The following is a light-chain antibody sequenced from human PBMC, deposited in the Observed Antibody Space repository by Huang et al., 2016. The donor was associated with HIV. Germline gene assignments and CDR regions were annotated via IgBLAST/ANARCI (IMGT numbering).Light chain of an antibody. V-gene: IGKV1-39*01. CDR2: GTS. J-gene: IGKJ3*01. CDR1: QIISNS. Sequence: DIQMTQSPSSLSASVGDRVTITCRASQIISNSLNWYQQKPGKAPNLLIYGTSNLQSGVPARFSGSGSGTEFTLTISSLQPEDFAIYYCQQGYSVFGPGTKVEIK. CDR3: QQGYSV.